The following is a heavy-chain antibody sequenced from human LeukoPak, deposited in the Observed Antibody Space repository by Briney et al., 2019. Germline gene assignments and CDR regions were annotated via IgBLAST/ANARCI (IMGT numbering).Heavy chain of an antibody. V-gene: IGHV3-30*18. CDR3: AEDRLRIAAAGTGVFDY. J-gene: IGHJ4*02. CDR2: ISYDGSNK. CDR1: GFTFSSYG. Sequence: GGSLRLSCAASGFTFSSYGMHWVRQAPGKGLEWVAVISYDGSNKYYADSVKGRFTISRDNSKNTLYLQMNSLRAEDTAVYYCAEDRLRIAAAGTGVFDYWGQGTLVTVSS. D-gene: IGHD6-13*01.